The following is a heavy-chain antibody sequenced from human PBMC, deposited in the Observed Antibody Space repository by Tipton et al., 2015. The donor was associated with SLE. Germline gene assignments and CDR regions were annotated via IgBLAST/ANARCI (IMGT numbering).Heavy chain of an antibody. CDR3: ARTLSPFGLSGTLDAFDI. CDR1: GGSISNYF. V-gene: IGHV4-4*09. J-gene: IGHJ3*02. D-gene: IGHD1-7*01. Sequence: LRLSCTVSGGSISNYFWSWIRQPPGKGLEWIGYIHTTGSTNFNPSLKSRVTIPVDTSKNQFSLKLSSVTAADTAVYYCARTLSPFGLSGTLDAFDIWGQGTMVTVSS. CDR2: IHTTGST.